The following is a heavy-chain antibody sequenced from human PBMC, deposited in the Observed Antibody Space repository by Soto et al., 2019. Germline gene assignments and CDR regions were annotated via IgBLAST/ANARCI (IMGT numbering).Heavy chain of an antibody. Sequence: ASVKVSCKASGYTFTSYGISWVRQAPGQGLEWMGWISAYNGNTNYAQKLQGRVTMTTDTSTSTAYMELRSLRSDDTAVYYCARDSRSSGWYQGVSYFEYWGQGTLVTVSS. CDR1: GYTFTSYG. CDR2: ISAYNGNT. D-gene: IGHD6-19*01. V-gene: IGHV1-18*01. J-gene: IGHJ4*02. CDR3: ARDSRSSGWYQGVSYFEY.